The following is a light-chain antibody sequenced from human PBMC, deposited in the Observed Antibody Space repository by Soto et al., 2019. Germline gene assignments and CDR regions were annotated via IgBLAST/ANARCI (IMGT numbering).Light chain of an antibody. Sequence: DIQLTQYPSSLSASVGDTVTITCRASQTISTYLLWYHQKPGRAPNLLTYNASTLHSGVPSKFSGSGSGTDFTLTISGLQPEDFATYHCQQTYSDISFGGGTKVDIK. V-gene: IGKV1-39*01. CDR2: NAS. CDR1: QTISTY. CDR3: QQTYSDIS. J-gene: IGKJ4*01.